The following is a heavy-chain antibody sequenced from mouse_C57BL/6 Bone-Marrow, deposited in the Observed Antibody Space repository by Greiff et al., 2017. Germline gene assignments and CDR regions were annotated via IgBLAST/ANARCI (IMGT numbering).Heavy chain of an antibody. D-gene: IGHD2-1*01. CDR1: GFTFSSYA. CDR2: ISDGGSYT. Sequence: EVKLVESGGGLVKPGGSLKLSCAASGFTFSSYAMSWVRQTPEKRLEWVATISDGGSYTYYPDNVKGRFTISRDNAKNTLYLQMSHLKSEDTAMYYCARVLQGAMDYWGQGTSVTVSS. CDR3: ARVLQGAMDY. V-gene: IGHV5-4*03. J-gene: IGHJ4*01.